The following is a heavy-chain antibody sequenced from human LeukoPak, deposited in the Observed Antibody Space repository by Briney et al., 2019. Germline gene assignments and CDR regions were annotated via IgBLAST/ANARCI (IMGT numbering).Heavy chain of an antibody. CDR3: ARDGDGSGVAKY. CDR2: IYYSGST. CDR1: GGSISSYY. D-gene: IGHD5-24*01. J-gene: IGHJ4*02. Sequence: PSETLSPTCTVSGGSISSYYWSWIRQPPGKGLEWIGYIYYSGSTNYNPSLKSRVTISVDTSKNQFSLKLSSVTAADTAVYYCARDGDGSGVAKYWGQGTLVTVSS. V-gene: IGHV4-59*01.